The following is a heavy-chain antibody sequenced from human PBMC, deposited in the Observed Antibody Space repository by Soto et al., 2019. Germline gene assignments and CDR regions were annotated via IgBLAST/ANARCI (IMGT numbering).Heavy chain of an antibody. CDR2: ISSSSNSI. CDR1: GFTFSRYS. CDR3: AKDMGISMDAFDI. D-gene: IGHD1-26*01. Sequence: GGSLRLSCAASGFTFSRYSMNWVRQAPGKGLEWVSYISSSSNSIYYADSVKGRFTISRDNAKNSLHLQMNSLRAEDTALYYCAKDMGISMDAFDIWGQGTMVTVSS. V-gene: IGHV3-48*01. J-gene: IGHJ3*02.